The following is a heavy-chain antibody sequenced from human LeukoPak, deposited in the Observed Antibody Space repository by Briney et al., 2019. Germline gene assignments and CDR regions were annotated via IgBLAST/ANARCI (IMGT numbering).Heavy chain of an antibody. CDR3: ARNYDY. CDR1: GFTFSDYE. D-gene: IGHD5-24*01. CDR2: ISGSGNKF. J-gene: IGHJ4*02. Sequence: PGGSLRLSCTASGFTFSDYEMNWVRQAPGKGLEWVSYISGSGNKFYYADSVKGRVTISRDNAKNSLFPQMDSLRAEDTAVYYCARNYDYWGQGTLVTVSS. V-gene: IGHV3-48*03.